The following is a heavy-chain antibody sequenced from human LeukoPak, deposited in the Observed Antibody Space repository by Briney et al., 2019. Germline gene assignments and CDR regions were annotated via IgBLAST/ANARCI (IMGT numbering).Heavy chain of an antibody. Sequence: GGSLRLSCEASGFTFSNYAMSWVRQAPGKGLDWVSVISSGSATIHYADSVKGRFTISRDNSKNTLYLEMNSLRVEDTAVYYCAKTVWNGKYFDYWGQGTLVTVSS. CDR2: ISSGSATI. V-gene: IGHV3-23*01. J-gene: IGHJ4*02. CDR1: GFTFSNYA. D-gene: IGHD1-1*01. CDR3: AKTVWNGKYFDY.